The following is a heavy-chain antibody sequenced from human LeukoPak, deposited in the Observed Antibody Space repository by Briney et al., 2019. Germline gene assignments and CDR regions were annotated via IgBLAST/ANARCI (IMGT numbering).Heavy chain of an antibody. CDR1: GFTFSSYG. CDR3: TSRIDSLDY. V-gene: IGHV3-73*01. D-gene: IGHD3-9*01. J-gene: IGHJ4*02. Sequence: PGRSLRLSCAASGFTFSSYGMHWVRQASGKGLEWVGRIRSKANSYATAYAASVKGRFTISRDDSKNTAYLQMNSLKTEDTAVYYCTSRIDSLDYWGQGTLVTVSS. CDR2: IRSKANSYAT.